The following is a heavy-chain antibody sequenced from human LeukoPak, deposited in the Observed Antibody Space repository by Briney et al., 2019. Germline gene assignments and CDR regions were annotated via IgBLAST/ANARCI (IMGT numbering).Heavy chain of an antibody. CDR1: GYTFTCYY. CDR3: ARGDEYCSSTSCSSPDY. J-gene: IGHJ4*02. CDR2: INPNSGGT. D-gene: IGHD2-2*01. V-gene: IGHV1-2*02. Sequence: ASVKVSCKASGYTFTCYYMHWVRQAPGQGLEWMGWINPNSGGTNYAQKFQGRVTMTRDTSISTAYMELSRLRSDDTAVYYCARGDEYCSSTSCSSPDYWGQGTLVTVSS.